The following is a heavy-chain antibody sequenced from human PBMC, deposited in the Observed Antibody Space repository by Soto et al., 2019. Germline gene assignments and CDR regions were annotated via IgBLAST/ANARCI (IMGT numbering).Heavy chain of an antibody. CDR2: ISYDGSNK. CDR1: GFTSSSYG. J-gene: IGHJ3*02. D-gene: IGHD3-10*02. CDR3: AKDREGYYYVYDAFDI. Sequence: GGSLRLSCAASGFTSSSYGMHWVRQAPGKGLEWVAVISYDGSNKYYADSVKGRFTISRDNSKNTLYLQMNSLRTEDTAVYYCAKDREGYYYVYDAFDIWGQGTMVTVSS. V-gene: IGHV3-30*18.